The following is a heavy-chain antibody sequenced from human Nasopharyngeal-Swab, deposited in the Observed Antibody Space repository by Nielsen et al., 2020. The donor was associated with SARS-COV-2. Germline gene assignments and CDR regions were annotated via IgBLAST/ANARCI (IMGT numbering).Heavy chain of an antibody. CDR3: ARGRGYSSSWYLVDNWYFDL. J-gene: IGHJ2*01. CDR2: IWYDGSNK. V-gene: IGHV3-33*01. Sequence: GGSLRLSCAASGFTFSSYGMHWVRQAPGKGLEWVAVIWYDGSNKYYADSVKGRFTISRDNSKNTLYLQMNSLRAEDTAVYYCARGRGYSSSWYLVDNWYFDLWGRGTLVTVSS. D-gene: IGHD6-13*01. CDR1: GFTFSSYG.